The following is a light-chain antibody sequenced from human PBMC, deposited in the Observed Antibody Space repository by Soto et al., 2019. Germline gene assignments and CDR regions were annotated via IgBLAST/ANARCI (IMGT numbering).Light chain of an antibody. CDR1: TSDIGTYNY. V-gene: IGLV2-14*01. CDR3: SSYTSSATLV. Sequence: QSVLTQPASVSGSPGQSITISCSGGTSDIGTYNYVSWYQHHPGKVPKVMIYEVSNRPSGVSNRFSGSKSCNTASLTISGLQSEDEADYYCSSYTSSATLVFGGGTKVTVL. J-gene: IGLJ3*02. CDR2: EVS.